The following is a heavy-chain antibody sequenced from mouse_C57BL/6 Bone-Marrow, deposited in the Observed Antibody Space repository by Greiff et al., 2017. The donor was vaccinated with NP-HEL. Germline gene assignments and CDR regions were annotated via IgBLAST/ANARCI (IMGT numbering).Heavy chain of an antibody. Sequence: EVQLQQSGAELVRPGASVKLSCTASGFNIKDDYMHWVKQRPEQGLEWIGWIDPENSDTEYASKFQGKATITADTSSNTAYLQLSSLTSEDTAVYYCPRGYFDVWGTGTTVTVSS. J-gene: IGHJ1*03. CDR1: GFNIKDDY. V-gene: IGHV14-4*01. CDR3: PRGYFDV. CDR2: IDPENSDT.